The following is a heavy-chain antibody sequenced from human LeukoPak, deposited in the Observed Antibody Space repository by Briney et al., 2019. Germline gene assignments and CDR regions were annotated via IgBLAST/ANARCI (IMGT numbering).Heavy chain of an antibody. J-gene: IGHJ2*01. CDR1: GYIFSTYD. D-gene: IGHD3-22*01. Sequence: ASVKVSCKASGYIFSTYDIHWVRQATGQGLEWMGWVNPNSGNTDVVQKFQGRVTMTEDTSTDTAYMELSSLRSEDTAVYYCATDLGSSSSGYYRSYWYFDLWGRGTLVTVSS. CDR2: VNPNSGNT. V-gene: IGHV1-8*02. CDR3: ATDLGSSSSGYYRSYWYFDL.